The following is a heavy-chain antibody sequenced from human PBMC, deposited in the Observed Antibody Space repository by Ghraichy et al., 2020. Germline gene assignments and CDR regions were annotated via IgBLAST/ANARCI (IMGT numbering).Heavy chain of an antibody. CDR1: GFTFSHYA. D-gene: IGHD5-24*01. V-gene: IGHV3-23*01. Sequence: GESLRLSCAASGFTFSHYAMNWVRQAPGKGLEWVSGVTGSGLTTYYADSVKGRFTISRDNSKNTVYLLMNSLRAEDTALYYCAKDRRVDMATNFNYWGQGSLVTVSS. CDR2: VTGSGLTT. J-gene: IGHJ4*02. CDR3: AKDRRVDMATNFNY.